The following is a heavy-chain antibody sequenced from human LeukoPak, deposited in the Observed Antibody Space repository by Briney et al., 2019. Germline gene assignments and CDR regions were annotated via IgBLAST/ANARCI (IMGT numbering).Heavy chain of an antibody. Sequence: GGSLRLSCAASGFTFGSYAMHWVRQAPGKGLEWVAVISYDGSNKYYPDSVKGRFTNSRDNFKNTMYLQMNSLRAEDTAVYYCVRDPSGYYYTFDYWGQGTLVTVSS. J-gene: IGHJ4*02. CDR3: VRDPSGYYYTFDY. V-gene: IGHV3-30*04. CDR1: GFTFGSYA. D-gene: IGHD3-22*01. CDR2: ISYDGSNK.